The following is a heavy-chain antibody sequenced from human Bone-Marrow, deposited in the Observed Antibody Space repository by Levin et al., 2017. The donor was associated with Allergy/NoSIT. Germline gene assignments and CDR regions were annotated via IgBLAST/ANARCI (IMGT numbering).Heavy chain of an antibody. D-gene: IGHD3-3*01. CDR2: ISDSGST. V-gene: IGHV4-31*03. CDR3: ARDDGYGYYYFQY. CDR1: GDSIQDSGYY. Sequence: SETLSLTCSVSGDSIQDSGYYWSWIRQRPGKGLEWIGYISDSGSTYYNASLKSRVTLSVDTSKNQLSLNFHSVTAADTAVYYCARDDGYGYYYFQYWGQGALVTVSS. J-gene: IGHJ4*02.